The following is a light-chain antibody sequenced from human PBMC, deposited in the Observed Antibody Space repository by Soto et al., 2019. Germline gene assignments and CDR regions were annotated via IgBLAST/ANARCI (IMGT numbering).Light chain of an antibody. CDR1: QSLNSR. CDR3: QQYKSYST. CDR2: DAS. J-gene: IGKJ1*01. V-gene: IGKV1-5*01. Sequence: DIQLTQSPATRSASVGDRVTLTCRAAQSLNSRLAWYQHRPGKAPRLLIYDASTLESGVPSRFSGSGSGTEFTLTINNLQPDDLATYICQQYKSYSTFGRGTKVDIK.